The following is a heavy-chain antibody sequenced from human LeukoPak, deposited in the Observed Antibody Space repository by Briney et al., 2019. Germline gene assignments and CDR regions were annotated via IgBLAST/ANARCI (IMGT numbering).Heavy chain of an antibody. D-gene: IGHD1-26*01. CDR3: ARSIVGASDY. CDR1: GGTFSSYA. CDR2: IIPIFGTA. Sequence: PEASVKVSCKASGGTFSSYAISWVRQAPGQGLEWMGGIIPIFGTANYAQKFQGRVTITADESMSTAYMELSSLRSEDTAVYYCARSIVGASDYWGQGTLVTVSS. V-gene: IGHV1-69*13. J-gene: IGHJ4*02.